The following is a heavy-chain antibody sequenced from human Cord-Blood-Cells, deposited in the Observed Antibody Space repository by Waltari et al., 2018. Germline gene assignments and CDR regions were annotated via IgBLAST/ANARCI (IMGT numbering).Heavy chain of an antibody. D-gene: IGHD5-18*01. V-gene: IGHV4-34*01. CDR2: INQSGNT. Sequence: QVQLPPWGAGLLKPSETLSLTCAVHGGSSSGYHWHWIRQPQGKGLEWIGEINQSGNTNYNPSLKSRVTISVDTSKNQFSLKLSSVTAADTAVYYCARAPLRRYSYGHDAFDIWGQGTMVTVSS. CDR3: ARAPLRRYSYGHDAFDI. J-gene: IGHJ3*02. CDR1: GGSSSGYH.